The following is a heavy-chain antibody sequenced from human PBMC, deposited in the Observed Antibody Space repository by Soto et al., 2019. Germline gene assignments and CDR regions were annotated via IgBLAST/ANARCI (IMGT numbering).Heavy chain of an antibody. D-gene: IGHD3-10*01. Sequence: QVQLVQSGAEVKKPGASVKVSCKASGYTFTSYYIHCVRQAPGQGLEWMGVINPSGGGTSYAQKFQGRVNMTRDTSTSTVYMALSSLRSEDTAVYYCARVRGGELYDGMDVWGQGTMVTVSS. V-gene: IGHV1-46*01. CDR2: INPSGGGT. CDR3: ARVRGGELYDGMDV. CDR1: GYTFTSYY. J-gene: IGHJ6*02.